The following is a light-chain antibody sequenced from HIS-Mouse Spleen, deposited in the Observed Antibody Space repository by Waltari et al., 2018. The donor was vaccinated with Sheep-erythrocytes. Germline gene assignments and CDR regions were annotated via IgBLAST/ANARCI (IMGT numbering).Light chain of an antibody. CDR2: EGS. J-gene: IGLJ3*02. Sequence: QSALTQPASVSGSPGQSITISCTGTSSDVWCYNLVPWYQQHPGKAPKLMIYEGSKRPSGVSNRFSGSKSGNTASLTISGLQAEDEADYYCCSYAGSSTPWVFGGGTKLTVL. CDR3: CSYAGSSTPWV. CDR1: SSDVWCYNL. V-gene: IGLV2-23*01.